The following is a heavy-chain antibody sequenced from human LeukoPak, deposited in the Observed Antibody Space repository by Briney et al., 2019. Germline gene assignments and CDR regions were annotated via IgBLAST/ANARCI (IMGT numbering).Heavy chain of an antibody. CDR1: EFTFSTYS. CDR3: ARAPSSYFDY. Sequence: GGSLRLSCAASEFTFSTYSMNWVRQAPGKGLEWVSSISSGSSYIYYADSVKGRFTISRDNAKNSLYLQMNSLRAEDTAVYYCARAPSSYFDYWGQGTLVTVSS. J-gene: IGHJ4*02. CDR2: ISSGSSYI. V-gene: IGHV3-21*01. D-gene: IGHD6-6*01.